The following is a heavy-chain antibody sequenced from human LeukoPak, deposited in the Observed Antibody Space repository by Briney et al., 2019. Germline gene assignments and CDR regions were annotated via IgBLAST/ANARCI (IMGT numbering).Heavy chain of an antibody. Sequence: ASVKVSCKVSGYTLTELSMHWVRQAPGKGLEWMGGFDPEDGETIYAQKFQGRVTMTEDTSTDTAYMELSSLRSEDTAVYYCAKVFTMVRGAQYYFDYWGQGTLVTVSS. V-gene: IGHV1-24*01. CDR3: AKVFTMVRGAQYYFDY. J-gene: IGHJ4*02. CDR1: GYTLTELS. D-gene: IGHD3-10*01. CDR2: FDPEDGET.